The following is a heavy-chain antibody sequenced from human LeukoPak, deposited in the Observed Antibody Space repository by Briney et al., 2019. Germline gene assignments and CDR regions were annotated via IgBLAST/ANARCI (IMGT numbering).Heavy chain of an antibody. CDR3: ARGIYDFWSGYSDY. J-gene: IGHJ4*02. V-gene: IGHV4-59*01. CDR2: IYYSAST. Sequence: TSETLSLTCTVSGGSISSYYWSWIRQPPGKGLEWIGYIYYSASTNYNPSLRSRVTISVDTSKNQFSLKLSSVTAADTAVYYCARGIYDFWSGYSDYWGQGTLVTVSS. D-gene: IGHD3-3*01. CDR1: GGSISSYY.